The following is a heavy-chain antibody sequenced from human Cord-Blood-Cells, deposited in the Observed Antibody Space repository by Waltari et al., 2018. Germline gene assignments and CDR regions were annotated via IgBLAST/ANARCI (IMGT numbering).Heavy chain of an antibody. CDR2: INHSGST. V-gene: IGHV4-34*01. CDR3: ARHLRDSSGYYYDYYYYYYMDV. Sequence: QVQLQQWGAGLLKPSETLSLTCAVYGGSFSGYYWRWIRQPPGKGLEWIGEINHSGSTNYNPSLKSRVTISVDTSKNQFSLKLSSVTAADTAVYYCARHLRDSSGYYYDYYYYYYMDVWGKGTTVTVSS. CDR1: GGSFSGYY. D-gene: IGHD3-22*01. J-gene: IGHJ6*03.